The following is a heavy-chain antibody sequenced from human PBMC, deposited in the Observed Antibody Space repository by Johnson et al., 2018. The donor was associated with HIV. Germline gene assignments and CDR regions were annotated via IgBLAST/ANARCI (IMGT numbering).Heavy chain of an antibody. D-gene: IGHD6-6*01. V-gene: IGHV3-15*01. CDR2: IQSKTDGGTT. CDR1: GFTFSNAW. J-gene: IGHJ3*02. CDR3: TTEAYSSSSAAFDI. Sequence: VQLVESGGGLVKPGGSLRLSCAASGFTFSNAWMSWVRQAPGKGLEWVGRIQSKTDGGTTDYAAPVKGRFTISRDDSKNTLYLQMNSLKTEDTAVYYCTTEAYSSSSAAFDIWGQGTMVTVSS.